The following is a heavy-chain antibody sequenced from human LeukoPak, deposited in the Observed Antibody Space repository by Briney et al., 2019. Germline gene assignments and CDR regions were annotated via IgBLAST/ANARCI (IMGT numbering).Heavy chain of an antibody. D-gene: IGHD4/OR15-4a*01. CDR2: ISDSGGDT. Sequence: GGSLRLSCAASGFTFSLYSMNWVRQAPGKGLEWVSIISDSGGDTYYADSVKGRFTISRDNSKNTLYLQMNSLRAEDTAVYYCAREANLRHFDYWGQGTLVTVSS. J-gene: IGHJ4*02. CDR3: AREANLRHFDY. CDR1: GFTFSLYS. V-gene: IGHV3-23*01.